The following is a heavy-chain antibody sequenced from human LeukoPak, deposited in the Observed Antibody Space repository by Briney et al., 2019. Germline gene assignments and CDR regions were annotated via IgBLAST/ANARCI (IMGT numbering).Heavy chain of an antibody. CDR2: IYYSGST. J-gene: IGHJ4*02. Sequence: SETLSLTCTVSGGSISSSRYYWGWIRQPPGKGLEWIGSIYYSGSTYYNPSLKSRVTISVDTSKNQFSLKLSSVTAADTAVYYCARGNYYDSSGYHDYWGQGTLVTVSS. V-gene: IGHV4-39*07. CDR3: ARGNYYDSSGYHDY. D-gene: IGHD3-22*01. CDR1: GGSISSSRYY.